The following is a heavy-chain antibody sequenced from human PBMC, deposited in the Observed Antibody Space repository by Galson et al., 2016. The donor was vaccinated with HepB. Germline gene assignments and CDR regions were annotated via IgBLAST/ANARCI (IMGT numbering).Heavy chain of an antibody. CDR2: ISARGSTI. CDR1: GFTFSSYE. CDR3: ARAMDCSSTSCYFSNLDY. Sequence: SLRLSCAASGFTFSSYEMNWVRQAPGKGLEWVSYISARGSTIYYAESVKGRFTISRDNAKNSLYLQVNSLRAEDTAVYYCARAMDCSSTSCYFSNLDYWGQGTQVTVSS. V-gene: IGHV3-48*03. J-gene: IGHJ4*02. D-gene: IGHD2-2*01.